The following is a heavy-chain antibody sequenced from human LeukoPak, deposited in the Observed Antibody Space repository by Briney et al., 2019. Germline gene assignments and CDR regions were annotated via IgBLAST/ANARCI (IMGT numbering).Heavy chain of an antibody. Sequence: SETLSLTCTVSGGSITSGSYYWSWIRQPAGKGLEWIGRIYSSGSTYYNPSLKSRVTISVDTSKNQFSLKLTSVTAADTAVYYCARHGARSRGRSAFDIWGQGTMVTVSS. CDR2: IYSSGST. J-gene: IGHJ3*02. CDR3: ARHGARSRGRSAFDI. CDR1: GGSITSGSYY. V-gene: IGHV4-61*02. D-gene: IGHD3-10*01.